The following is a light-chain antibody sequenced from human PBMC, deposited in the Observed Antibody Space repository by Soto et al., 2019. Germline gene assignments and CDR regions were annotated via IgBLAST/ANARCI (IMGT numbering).Light chain of an antibody. J-gene: IGKJ4*01. Sequence: DIQMTQSPSSLSASIGDRVTITCRASQAIAKYLAWYQQKTGKVPRPLIFLASSLQPGVPSRFSGSGYGTDFTLTINSLQPEDVATYYCPTYRSVPPSCGGGTKGEIK. V-gene: IGKV1-27*01. CDR3: PTYRSVPPS. CDR2: LAS. CDR1: QAIAKY.